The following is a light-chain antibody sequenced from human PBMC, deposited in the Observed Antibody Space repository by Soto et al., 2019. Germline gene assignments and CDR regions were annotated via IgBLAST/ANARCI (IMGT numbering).Light chain of an antibody. CDR1: SSDVGAYNY. J-gene: IGLJ2*01. Sequence: QSALTQPPSASGSPGQSVTISCTGTSSDVGAYNYVSWYQKHPGKAPKLMIYEVNKRPSGFPDRFAGSKSGNTASLTVSGHPAEDEADYFCSSYVGNNNLVFGGGTKVTVL. CDR2: EVN. V-gene: IGLV2-8*01. CDR3: SSYVGNNNLV.